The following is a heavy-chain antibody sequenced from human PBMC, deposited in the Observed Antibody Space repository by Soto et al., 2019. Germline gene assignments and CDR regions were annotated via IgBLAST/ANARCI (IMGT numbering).Heavy chain of an antibody. Sequence: ASVKVSCKSSGYSLRGNYIHWVRQTPGQGLEWMGRINPNSSGTVYAQKFQGRVTMTRDTSLTTVYMQLNRLTSDDSAVYYCARDLIVDGPDNYAMDVWGQGTTVTVSS. V-gene: IGHV1-2*06. J-gene: IGHJ6*02. D-gene: IGHD3-22*01. CDR2: INPNSSGT. CDR3: ARDLIVDGPDNYAMDV. CDR1: GYSLRGNY.